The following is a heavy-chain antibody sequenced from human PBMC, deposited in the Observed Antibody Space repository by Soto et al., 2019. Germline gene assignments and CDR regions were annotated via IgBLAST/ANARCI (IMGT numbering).Heavy chain of an antibody. CDR2: IHNTGNT. D-gene: IGHD3-16*02. J-gene: IGHJ4*02. CDR1: GGSIDDINSY. Sequence: QVQLQESGPGLVMPSQTLSLTCAVSGGSIDDINSYWTWIRQSPGRSPEWIGYIHNTGNTFYSPSLKRRLAISIDRSKSQFSLKLSAVTAADTAFYHCARSTYGEGYPHFFADWGQGTLVTVSS. CDR3: ARSTYGEGYPHFFAD. V-gene: IGHV4-30-4*01.